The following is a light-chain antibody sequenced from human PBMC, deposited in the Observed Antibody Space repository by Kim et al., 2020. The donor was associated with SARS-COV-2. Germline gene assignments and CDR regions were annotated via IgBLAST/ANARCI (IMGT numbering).Light chain of an antibody. CDR1: QSFLYSPSNQNF. CDR3: HQYYSLPPT. V-gene: IGKV4-1*01. CDR2: WAS. Sequence: DIVMTQSPDSLAVSLGERATINCKSSQSFLYSPSNQNFLAWYQQKPGQPPKLLIYWASTRESGVPDRFSGSGSATDFTLTISSLQAEDVAVYYCHQYYSLPPTFGQGTKVDIK. J-gene: IGKJ1*01.